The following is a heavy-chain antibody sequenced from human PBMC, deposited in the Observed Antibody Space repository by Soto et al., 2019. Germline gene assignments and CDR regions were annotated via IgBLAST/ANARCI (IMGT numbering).Heavy chain of an antibody. J-gene: IGHJ3*01. CDR1: GYTFINYG. CDR3: ARDDFGDLWRSPDV. CDR2: ITDYNGST. V-gene: IGHV1-18*04. D-gene: IGHD4-17*01. Sequence: QGQLMQSGAEVKKSGASVKVSCKASGYTFINYGIIWVRQAPGHGLEWMGWITDYNGSTKYARKFQDRVTMTTDTSTSTAYMELRSLRADDTAVYFCARDDFGDLWRSPDVWGQGTMVTVSS.